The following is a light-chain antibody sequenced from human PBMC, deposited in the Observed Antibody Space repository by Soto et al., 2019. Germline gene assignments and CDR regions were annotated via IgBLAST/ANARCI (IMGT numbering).Light chain of an antibody. J-gene: IGLJ3*02. V-gene: IGLV4-69*01. CDR1: SGHNDYA. CDR2: VNSDASH. Sequence: QLVLTQSPSASASLGASVKLTCTLSSGHNDYAIAWHQQQPEKGPRFLMKVNSDASHTKGDGIPDRFSGSSSGTERYLTISSLQSEDEADYYCQTWGTGIRVFGGGTKVTVL. CDR3: QTWGTGIRV.